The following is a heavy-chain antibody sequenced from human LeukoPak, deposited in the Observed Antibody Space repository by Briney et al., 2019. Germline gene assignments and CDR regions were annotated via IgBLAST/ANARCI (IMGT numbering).Heavy chain of an antibody. D-gene: IGHD2-15*01. CDR3: ARSYCSGGSCYSFDY. CDR1: GGSISSGDYY. J-gene: IGHJ4*02. Sequence: TLFLTCTVSGGSISSGDYYWSWIRQPPGKGLEWIGYIYYSGSTYYNPSLKSRVTISVDTSKNQFSLKLSSVTAADTAVYYCARSYCSGGSCYSFDYWGRGTLVTVSS. V-gene: IGHV4-30-4*01. CDR2: IYYSGST.